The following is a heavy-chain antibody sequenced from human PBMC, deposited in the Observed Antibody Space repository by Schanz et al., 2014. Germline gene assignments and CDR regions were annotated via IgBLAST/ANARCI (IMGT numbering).Heavy chain of an antibody. CDR2: IIPVLAIA. V-gene: IGHV1-69*04. CDR3: ARGRGFYDY. Sequence: QVQLVQSGAEVKKPGASVKVSCKASGYNITSNDVTWVRQATGQGLEWMGRIIPVLAIADYAQKFQGRVTITADKSTSTASMELSSLRSEDTAVHYCARGRGFYDYWGQGTLVTVSS. J-gene: IGHJ4*02. D-gene: IGHD3-10*01. CDR1: GYNITSND.